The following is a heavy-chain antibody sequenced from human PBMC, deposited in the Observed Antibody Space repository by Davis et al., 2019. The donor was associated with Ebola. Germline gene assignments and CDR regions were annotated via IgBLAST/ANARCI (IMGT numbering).Heavy chain of an antibody. CDR3: ARGTLGYCSSTNCPYFDY. CDR2: INPSGGST. D-gene: IGHD2-2*01. CDR1: GYTFTSYY. Sequence: ASVKVSCKASGYTFTSYYIHWVRQAPGQGLEWMGIINPSGGSTSYAQKFQGRVTMTRDTSTSTVYMELSSLRSEDTAVYYCARGTLGYCSSTNCPYFDYWGQGTLVTVSS. J-gene: IGHJ4*02. V-gene: IGHV1-46*01.